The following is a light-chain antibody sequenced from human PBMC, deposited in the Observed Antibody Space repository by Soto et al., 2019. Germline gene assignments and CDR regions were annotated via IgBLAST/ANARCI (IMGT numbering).Light chain of an antibody. CDR2: AAS. CDR3: QQYYSYPWT. V-gene: IGKV1-8*01. CDR1: QGISSY. J-gene: IGKJ1*01. Sequence: AIRMTQSPSSLSASTGDRVTITCRASQGISSYLAWYQQKPGKAPKLLIYAASTLQRGVPSRFSGSGSGTDVTLTISCLQSEDFATYYCQQYYSYPWTFGQGTKVEIK.